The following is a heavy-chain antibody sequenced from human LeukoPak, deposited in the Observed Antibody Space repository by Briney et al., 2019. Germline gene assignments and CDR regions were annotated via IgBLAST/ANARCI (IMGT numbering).Heavy chain of an antibody. CDR1: GFPFSTYG. CDR2: IKQDGREK. V-gene: IGHV3-7*01. Sequence: GGSLRLSCAASGFPFSTYGMGWVRQAPGKGLEWVANIKQDGREKFYLESVKGRFTISRDNAKNSLYLQMNSLRVEDTALYYCAGGTGWLADSWGQGSLVTVSS. J-gene: IGHJ4*02. CDR3: AGGTGWLADS. D-gene: IGHD6-19*01.